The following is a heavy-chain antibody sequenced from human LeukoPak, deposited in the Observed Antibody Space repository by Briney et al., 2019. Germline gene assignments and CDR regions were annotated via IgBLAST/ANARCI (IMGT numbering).Heavy chain of an antibody. CDR1: GFTFSSYS. CDR2: ISSSSSYI. CDR3: ASVSIHGSGFDY. Sequence: GGSLRLSCAASGFTFSSYSMNWVRQAPGKGLEWVSSISSSSSYIYYADSVKGRFTISRDNAKNSLYLQMNSLRAEDTAVYYCASVSIHGSGFDYWGQGTLVTVSS. D-gene: IGHD3-10*01. V-gene: IGHV3-21*01. J-gene: IGHJ4*02.